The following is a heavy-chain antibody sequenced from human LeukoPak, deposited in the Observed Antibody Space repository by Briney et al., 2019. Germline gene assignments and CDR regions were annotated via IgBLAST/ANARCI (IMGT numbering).Heavy chain of an antibody. CDR3: ARGEVVDD. Sequence: SETLSLTCAVYGGSLSGYYWSWIRQPPGKGLEWIGEINHSGSTNYNPSLKSRVTISVDTSKNQFSLKPSSVTAADTAVYYCARGEVVDDWGQGTLVTVSS. CDR1: GGSLSGYY. D-gene: IGHD2-2*01. CDR2: INHSGST. V-gene: IGHV4-34*01. J-gene: IGHJ4*02.